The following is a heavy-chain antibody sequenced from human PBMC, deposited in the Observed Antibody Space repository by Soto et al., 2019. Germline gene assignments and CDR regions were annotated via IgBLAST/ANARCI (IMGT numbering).Heavy chain of an antibody. J-gene: IGHJ3*02. D-gene: IGHD1-26*01. CDR1: GYIFINYY. CDR3: ARELSIVGDSDAFDS. CDR2: INPNGGST. V-gene: IGHV1-46*01. Sequence: ASVKVSCKASGYIFINYYIHWVRQAPGQGLEWIGMINPNGGSTNYAQKFRGRVTMTRDTSTSTAYMELSSLRSEDTAVYYCARELSIVGDSDAFDSWGKGAMVTVAS.